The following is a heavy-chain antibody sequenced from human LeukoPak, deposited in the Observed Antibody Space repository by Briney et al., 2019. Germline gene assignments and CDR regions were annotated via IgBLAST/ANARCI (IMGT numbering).Heavy chain of an antibody. D-gene: IGHD3-10*01. CDR2: IYTSGST. J-gene: IGHJ3*02. CDR1: GGSISSGGYY. Sequence: NPSQTLSLTCTVSGGSISSGGYYWSWIRQPAGKGLEWIGRIYTSGSTNYNPSLKSRVTMSVDTSKNQFSLKLSSVTAADTAVYYCARSPYGAFDIWGQGTMVTVSS. V-gene: IGHV4-61*02. CDR3: ARSPYGAFDI.